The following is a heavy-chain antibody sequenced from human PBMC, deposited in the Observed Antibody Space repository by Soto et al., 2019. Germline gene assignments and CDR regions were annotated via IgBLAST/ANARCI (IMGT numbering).Heavy chain of an antibody. CDR1: GFTFSSYA. Sequence: HPGGSLRLSCAASGFTFSSYAMSWVRQAPGKGLEWVSVFSGGGSDTYYADSVKGRFTISRDNSKNTLFLQMNSLRAEDTAVYYCANITGIADDDWGQGTLVTVSS. CDR3: ANITGIADDD. J-gene: IGHJ4*02. D-gene: IGHD6-13*01. CDR2: FSGGGSDT. V-gene: IGHV3-23*01.